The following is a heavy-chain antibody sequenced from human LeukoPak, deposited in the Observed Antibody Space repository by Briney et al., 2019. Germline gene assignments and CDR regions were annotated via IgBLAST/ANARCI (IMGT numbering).Heavy chain of an antibody. CDR3: ARDLSLGNPGGFDY. CDR1: GFTFSSYA. J-gene: IGHJ4*02. CDR2: ISSISHYI. V-gene: IGHV3-21*01. D-gene: IGHD3-16*01. Sequence: PGGSLRLSCAASGFTFSSYAMSWVRQAPGKGLEWVSTISSISHYIYYADSVEGRSTISRDNAKNFLQMDSLRAEDTGVYYCARDLSLGNPGGFDYWGQGALVTVSS.